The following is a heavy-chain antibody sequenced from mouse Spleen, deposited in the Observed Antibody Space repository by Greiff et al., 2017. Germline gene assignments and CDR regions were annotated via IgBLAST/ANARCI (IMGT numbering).Heavy chain of an antibody. V-gene: IGHV1-64*01. J-gene: IGHJ4*01. CDR2: IHPNSGST. CDR1: GYTFTSYW. Sequence: VQLQQPGAELVKPGASVKLSCKASGYTFTSYWMHWVKQRPGQGLEWIGMIHPNSGSTNYNEKFKSKATLTVDKSSSTAYMQLSSLTSEDSAVYYCARGFITTPVGDSMDYWGQGTSVTVSS. CDR3: ARGFITTPVGDSMDY. D-gene: IGHD1-1*01.